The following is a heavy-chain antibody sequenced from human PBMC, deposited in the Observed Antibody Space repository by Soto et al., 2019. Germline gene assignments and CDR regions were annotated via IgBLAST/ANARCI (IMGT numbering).Heavy chain of an antibody. CDR3: ARALYPYSNSSEAFDI. D-gene: IGHD6-6*01. V-gene: IGHV1-69*13. CDR2: IIPIFVTA. Sequence: ASVKVSCKASGGTFSSYAISWVRQAPGQGLEWMGGIIPIFVTANYAQKFQGRVTITADESTSTANMELSSLRSEDTAVYYCARALYPYSNSSEAFDIWGQGTMVTV. J-gene: IGHJ3*02. CDR1: GGTFSSYA.